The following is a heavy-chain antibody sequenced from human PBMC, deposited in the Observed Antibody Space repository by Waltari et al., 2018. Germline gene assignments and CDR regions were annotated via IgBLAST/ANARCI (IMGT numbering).Heavy chain of an antibody. CDR1: GGSFSGYY. D-gene: IGHD2-2*01. CDR3: ASFRYCSSTSCPDY. Sequence: QVQLQQWGAGLLKPSETLSLTCAVYGGSFSGYYWSWIRQPPGKGLEWIGEINHSGSTNYNPSLKSRVTISVDTSKNQFSLKLSSVTAADTAVYYCASFRYCSSTSCPDYWGQGTLVTVSS. J-gene: IGHJ4*02. CDR2: INHSGST. V-gene: IGHV4-34*01.